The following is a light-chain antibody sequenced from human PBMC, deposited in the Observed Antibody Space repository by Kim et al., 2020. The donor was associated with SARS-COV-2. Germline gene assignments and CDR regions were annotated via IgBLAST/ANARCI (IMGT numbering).Light chain of an antibody. CDR1: SLRSYY. CDR2: GKY. J-gene: IGLJ3*02. CDR3: SSRDTTGDHVV. V-gene: IGLV3-19*01. Sequence: SSELTQDPAVSVALGQTVRLTCQGDSLRSYYATWYQQRPGQAPTLVLYGKYDRPSGIPDRFSGSAPGNTASLTIPGAQAEDEGDYYCSSRDTTGDHVVFG.